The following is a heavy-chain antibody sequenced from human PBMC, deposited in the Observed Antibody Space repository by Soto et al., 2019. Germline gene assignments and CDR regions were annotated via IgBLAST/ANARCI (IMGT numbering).Heavy chain of an antibody. CDR2: IYYSENT. J-gene: IGHJ5*01. CDR3: ARGHIRIRPAATENWFDS. Sequence: PSETLSLTCTVSGGAISTYYWNWIRQPPGKGLEWIGYIYYSENTNYNPALRSRVTISVDTAKNQFSLKLTSVTAADTAVYYCARGHIRIRPAATENWFDSWGQGTLVTVSS. D-gene: IGHD2-2*01. V-gene: IGHV4-59*01. CDR1: GGAISTYY.